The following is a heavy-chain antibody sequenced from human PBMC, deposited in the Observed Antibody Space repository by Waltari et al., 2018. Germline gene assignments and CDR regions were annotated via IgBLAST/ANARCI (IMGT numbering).Heavy chain of an antibody. CDR1: GGTFSSYA. D-gene: IGHD2-15*01. J-gene: IGHJ1*01. Sequence: QVQLVQSGAEVKKTGSSVKVSCKASGGTFSSYAISWVRQAPGQGLEWMGGIIPILGIANYAQKFQGRVTITADKSTSTAYIELSSLRSEDTAVYYCVRGVDEREYFQHWGQGTLVTVSS. CDR2: IIPILGIA. CDR3: VRGVDEREYFQH. V-gene: IGHV1-69*10.